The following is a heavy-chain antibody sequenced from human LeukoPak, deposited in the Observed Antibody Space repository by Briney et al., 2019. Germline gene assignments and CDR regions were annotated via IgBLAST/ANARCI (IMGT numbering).Heavy chain of an antibody. CDR1: GGSISSSSYY. CDR2: IYYSGST. Sequence: SETLSLTCTVSGGSISSSSYYWGWIRQPPGKGLEWIGSIYYSGSTYYNPSLKSRVTISVDTSKNQFSLKLSSVTAADTAVYYCARQVAARPRYYYYYMDVWGKGTTVTVSS. D-gene: IGHD6-6*01. V-gene: IGHV4-39*01. J-gene: IGHJ6*03. CDR3: ARQVAARPRYYYYYMDV.